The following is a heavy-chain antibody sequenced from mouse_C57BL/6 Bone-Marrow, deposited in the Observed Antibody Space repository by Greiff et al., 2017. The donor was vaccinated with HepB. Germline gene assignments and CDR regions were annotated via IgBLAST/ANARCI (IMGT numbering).Heavy chain of an antibody. CDR1: GFTFSSYA. CDR3: TRVGDYYGSSYYFDY. D-gene: IGHD1-1*01. V-gene: IGHV5-9-1*02. CDR2: ISSGGDYI. Sequence: EVQVVESGEGLVKPGGSLKLSCAASGFTFSSYAMSWVRQTPEKRLEWVAYISSGGDYIYYADTVKGRFTISRDNARNTLYLQMSSLKSEDTAMYYCTRVGDYYGSSYYFDYWGQGTTLTVSS. J-gene: IGHJ2*01.